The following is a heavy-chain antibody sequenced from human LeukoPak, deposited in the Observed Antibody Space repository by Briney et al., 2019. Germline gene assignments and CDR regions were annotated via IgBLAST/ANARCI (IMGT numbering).Heavy chain of an antibody. CDR1: GGSIGSGSYY. V-gene: IGHV4-39*01. CDR2: IYYSGST. J-gene: IGHJ4*02. D-gene: IGHD3-10*01. Sequence: SETLSLTCTVSGGSIGSGSYYWSWIRQPAGKGLEWIGSIYYSGSTYYNPSLKSRVTISVDTSKNQFSPKLSSVTAADTAVYYCAGLLWFGELFSQTYYFDYWGQGTLVTVSS. CDR3: AGLLWFGELFSQTYYFDY.